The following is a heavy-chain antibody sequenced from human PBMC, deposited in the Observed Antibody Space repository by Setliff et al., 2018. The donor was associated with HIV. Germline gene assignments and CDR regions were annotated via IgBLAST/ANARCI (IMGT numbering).Heavy chain of an antibody. CDR1: GYTFTTYG. D-gene: IGHD3-22*01. V-gene: IGHV1-18*04. J-gene: IGHJ4*02. Sequence: ASVKVSCKASGYTFTTYGISWVRQAPGHGLEWMGWISPNFGHTKYAQKFLDRVTMTIDTATSRAYMALRRLRSDDTAVYFCARVGPFEFDSSGYAEFWGQGTPVTVSS. CDR3: ARVGPFEFDSSGYAEF. CDR2: ISPNFGHT.